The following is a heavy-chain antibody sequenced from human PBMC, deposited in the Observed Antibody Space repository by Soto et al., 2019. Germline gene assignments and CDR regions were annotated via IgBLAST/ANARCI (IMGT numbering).Heavy chain of an antibody. J-gene: IGHJ5*02. CDR3: ARVWYCSSTSCANWFDP. D-gene: IGHD2-2*01. V-gene: IGHV6-1*01. CDR1: GDSVSSNSAA. CDR2: TYYRSKWYN. Sequence: SQTLSLTCAISGDSVSSNSAAWNWIRQSPSRGLEWLGRTYYRSKWYNDYAVSVKSRITINPDTSKNQFSLQLNSVTPEDTAVYYCARVWYCSSTSCANWFDPWGQGTLVTVSS.